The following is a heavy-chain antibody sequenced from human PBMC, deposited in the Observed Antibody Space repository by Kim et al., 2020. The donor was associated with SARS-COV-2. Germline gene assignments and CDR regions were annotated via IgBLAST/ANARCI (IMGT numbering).Heavy chain of an antibody. Sequence: GGSLRLSCAASGFTFSSYEMNWVRQAPGKGLEWVSYISSSGSTIYYADSVKGRFTISRDNAKNSLYLQMNSLRAEDTAVYYCARVSSYYGSGSYGDGMDVWGQGTTVTVSS. J-gene: IGHJ6*02. V-gene: IGHV3-48*03. CDR1: GFTFSSYE. CDR2: ISSSGSTI. D-gene: IGHD3-10*01. CDR3: ARVSSYYGSGSYGDGMDV.